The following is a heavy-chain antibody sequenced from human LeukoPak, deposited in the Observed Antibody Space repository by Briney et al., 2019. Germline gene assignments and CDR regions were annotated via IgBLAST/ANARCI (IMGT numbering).Heavy chain of an antibody. V-gene: IGHV1-8*01. D-gene: IGHD5-12*01. CDR2: MNPNSGNT. J-gene: IGHJ6*03. Sequence: ASVKVSCKASGYTFTSYDINWVRQATGQGLEWMGWMNPNSGNTGYAQKFQGRVTITRNTSISTAYMELSSQRSEDTAVYYCARGAPIVATIEDYYYYYMDVWGKGTTVTVSS. CDR1: GYTFTSYD. CDR3: ARGAPIVATIEDYYYYYMDV.